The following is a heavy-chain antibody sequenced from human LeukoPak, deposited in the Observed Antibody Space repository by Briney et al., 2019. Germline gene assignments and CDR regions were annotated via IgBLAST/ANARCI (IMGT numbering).Heavy chain of an antibody. CDR3: ARVVPDTAMVTYYFDY. D-gene: IGHD5-18*01. V-gene: IGHV1-18*01. J-gene: IGHJ4*02. Sequence: PMASVKVSCKASGYTFTSYGISWVRQAPGQGLEWMGWISAYNGNTNYAQKLQGRVTMTTDTSTSTAYMELRSLRSDDTAVYYCARVVPDTAMVTYYFDYWGQGTLVTVSS. CDR1: GYTFTSYG. CDR2: ISAYNGNT.